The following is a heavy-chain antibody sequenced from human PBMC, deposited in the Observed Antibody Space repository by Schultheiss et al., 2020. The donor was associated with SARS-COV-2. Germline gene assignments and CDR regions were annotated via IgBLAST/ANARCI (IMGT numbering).Heavy chain of an antibody. CDR1: GASISGYY. J-gene: IGHJ4*02. CDR2: VSDTESA. CDR3: ASLDGKFVAEAGTDY. V-gene: IGHV4-59*01. D-gene: IGHD6-19*01. Sequence: SETLSLTCTVSGASISGYYWGWIRQALGKGPQWIGYVSDTESANYYPSLRGRATVSLDTSKRQLSLEMSSVTAADTAIYYCASLDGKFVAEAGTDYWGQGSLVTVSS.